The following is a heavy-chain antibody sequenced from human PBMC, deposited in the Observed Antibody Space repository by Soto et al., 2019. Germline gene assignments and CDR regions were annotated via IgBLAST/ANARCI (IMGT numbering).Heavy chain of an antibody. Sequence: GGSLRLSCAASGFNFDNGYMSWVRQAPGKGLEWGAILYSGGKSYYAESVRGRFTISRDISKNTLDLQMNRLTADDTAVYYCSKNNVAPAFVGFEYWGQGTLVTVSS. J-gene: IGHJ4*02. CDR3: SKNNVAPAFVGFEY. V-gene: IGHV3-53*01. CDR1: GFNFDNGY. D-gene: IGHD2-2*01. CDR2: LYSGGKS.